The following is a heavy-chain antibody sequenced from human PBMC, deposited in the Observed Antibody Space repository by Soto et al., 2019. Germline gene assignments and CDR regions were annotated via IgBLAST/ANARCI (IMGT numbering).Heavy chain of an antibody. J-gene: IGHJ4*02. V-gene: IGHV1-46*01. Sequence: GASVKVSCKASGYTFTSYYMHWVRQAPGQGLEWMGIINPSGGSTSYAQKFQGRVTMTRDTSTSTVYMELSSLRSEDTAVYYCAREIRDIQLRQVYFDYWGQGTLVTV. CDR1: GYTFTSYY. CDR2: INPSGGST. D-gene: IGHD3-10*01. CDR3: AREIRDIQLRQVYFDY.